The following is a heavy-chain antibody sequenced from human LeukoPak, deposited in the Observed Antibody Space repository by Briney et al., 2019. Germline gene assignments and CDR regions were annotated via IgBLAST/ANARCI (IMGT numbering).Heavy chain of an antibody. CDR2: VSDSGGST. Sequence: GGSLRLSCAASGFTFSNYAMSWVRQAPGKGLEWVSAVSDSGGSTYYVDSVKGRFTISRDNSKNTLYLQMNSLRAEDTAVYYCAKVATLGYYYDSSGYYVVYWGQGTLVTVSS. J-gene: IGHJ4*02. V-gene: IGHV3-23*01. D-gene: IGHD3-22*01. CDR1: GFTFSNYA. CDR3: AKVATLGYYYDSSGYYVVY.